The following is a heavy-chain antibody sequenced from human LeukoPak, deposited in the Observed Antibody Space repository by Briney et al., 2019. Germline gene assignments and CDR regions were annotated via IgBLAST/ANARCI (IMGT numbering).Heavy chain of an antibody. V-gene: IGHV3-9*01. Sequence: GRSLRLSCAASGFTFDDYAMHWVRQAPGKGLEWVSGISWNSGSIGYADSVKGRFTISRDNAKNSLYLQMNSLRAEDTALYYCAKCGVAAGGRYYYYYYMDVWGKGTTVTVSS. CDR3: AKCGVAAGGRYYYYYYMDV. D-gene: IGHD6-13*01. J-gene: IGHJ6*03. CDR2: ISWNSGSI. CDR1: GFTFDDYA.